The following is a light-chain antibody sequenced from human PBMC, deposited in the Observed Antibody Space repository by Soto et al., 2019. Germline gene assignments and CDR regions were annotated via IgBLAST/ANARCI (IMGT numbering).Light chain of an antibody. CDR1: QTISSW. Sequence: DIQMAQSPSTPSASVGDRVTITCRASQTISSWLAWYQQKPGKAPKLLIYKASTLKSGVPSRFSGSGSGTEFTLTISSLQPDDFATYYCQHYNSYSEAFSQGAKVDI. V-gene: IGKV1-5*03. CDR3: QHYNSYSEA. J-gene: IGKJ1*01. CDR2: KAS.